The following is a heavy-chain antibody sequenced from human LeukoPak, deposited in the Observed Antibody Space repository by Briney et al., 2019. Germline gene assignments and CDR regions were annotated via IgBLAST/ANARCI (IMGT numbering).Heavy chain of an antibody. CDR2: ISAYNGNT. J-gene: IGHJ4*02. CDR3: ARDRTVGSGWYGGVDY. Sequence: ASVKVSCKASGYTFTSYGISWVRQAPGQGLEWMGWISAYNGNTNYAQKLQGRVTMTTDTSTSTAYMELRSLRSDDTAVYYCARDRTVGSGWYGGVDYRGQGTLVTVSS. CDR1: GYTFTSYG. D-gene: IGHD6-19*01. V-gene: IGHV1-18*01.